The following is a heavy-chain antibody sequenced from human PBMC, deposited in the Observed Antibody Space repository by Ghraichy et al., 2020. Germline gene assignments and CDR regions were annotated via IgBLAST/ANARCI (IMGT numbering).Heavy chain of an antibody. V-gene: IGHV3-48*02. CDR3: ARGSSGVYYYY. CDR2: ISSSSSTI. CDR1: GFTFSSYS. D-gene: IGHD6-19*01. Sequence: GGSLRLSCAASGFTFSSYSMNWVRQAPGKGLEWVSYISSSSSTIYYADSVKGRFTISRDNAKNSLYLQMYSLRDEDTAVYYCARGSSGVYYYYGGKVSLATVSS. J-gene: IGHJ4*02.